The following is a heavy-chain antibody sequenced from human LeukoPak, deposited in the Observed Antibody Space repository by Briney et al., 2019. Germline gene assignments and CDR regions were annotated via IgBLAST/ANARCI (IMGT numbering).Heavy chain of an antibody. D-gene: IGHD1-26*01. Sequence: PGGSLRLSCAASGFTFSSYSMNWVRQAPGKGLEWVSAIYSDGNTSNADSVKGRFSVSRDNSKNTLYLQMNSLRAEDTAVYYCARSVVGATGDYYGMDVWGQGTTVTVSS. CDR3: ARSVVGATGDYYGMDV. CDR1: GFTFSSYS. J-gene: IGHJ6*02. V-gene: IGHV3-66*01. CDR2: IYSDGNT.